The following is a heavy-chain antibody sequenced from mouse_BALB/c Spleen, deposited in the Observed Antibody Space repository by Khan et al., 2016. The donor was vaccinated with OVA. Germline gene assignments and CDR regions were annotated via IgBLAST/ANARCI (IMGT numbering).Heavy chain of an antibody. CDR3: ARRGAARGTWDYFDY. CDR2: TYPGGGYT. Sequence: QVQLKQSGAELVRPGTSVKMSCKAAGYTFTNYWIGWVKQRPGHGLEWIGDTYPGGGYTNYNENFKGKVTLTADTSSSTAYMQLSGLTSEDSAIYYCARRGAARGTWDYFDYGGQGTTLTVSS. J-gene: IGHJ2*01. CDR1: GYTFTNYW. D-gene: IGHD3-1*01. V-gene: IGHV1-63*02.